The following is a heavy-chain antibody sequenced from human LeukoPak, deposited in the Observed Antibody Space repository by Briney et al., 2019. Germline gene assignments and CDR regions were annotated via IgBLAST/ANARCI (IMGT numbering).Heavy chain of an antibody. V-gene: IGHV3-23*01. CDR3: AKDMDDHGDYLFHY. D-gene: IGHD4-17*01. Sequence: PGGSLRLSCAASGSFFSNAVMSGVRQARGKGLWLVSGISRSGPATYYPDSVKGRFTISRDDSKRTLYLQMNSLRAEDTGVYYCAKDMDDHGDYLFHYWGQGALVTVSS. CDR2: ISRSGPAT. J-gene: IGHJ4*02. CDR1: GSFFSNAV.